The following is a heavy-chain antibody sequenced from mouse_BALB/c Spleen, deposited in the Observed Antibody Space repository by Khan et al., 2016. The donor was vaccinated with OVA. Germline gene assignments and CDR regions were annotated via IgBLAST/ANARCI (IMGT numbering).Heavy chain of an antibody. J-gene: IGHJ3*01. CDR3: AMGRTY. D-gene: IGHD4-1*01. CDR1: GYSITSDYA. Sequence: VQLKESGPGLVKPSQSLSLTCTVTGYSITSDYAWNWIRQFPGNKLEWMGYITYSGSTSYRPFLKSRISITRDTSKNQFFLQLNSVTTEDTAPYYCAMGRTYWGQGTLVTVSA. V-gene: IGHV3-2*02. CDR2: ITYSGST.